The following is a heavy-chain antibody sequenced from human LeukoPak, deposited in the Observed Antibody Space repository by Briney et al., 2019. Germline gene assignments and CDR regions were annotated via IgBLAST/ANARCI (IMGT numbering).Heavy chain of an antibody. J-gene: IGHJ5*02. V-gene: IGHV4-59*12. Sequence: SETLSLTCTVSGGSMTNYYWTWIRQSPGKGLEWIGHTYYSGNTNYNPSLKSRVTISIDTSKNQFSLKLSSVTAADTAVYYCARGGYVWGSYRLGNNWFDPWGQGTLVTVSS. D-gene: IGHD3-16*02. CDR3: ARGGYVWGSYRLGNNWFDP. CDR2: TYYSGNT. CDR1: GGSMTNYY.